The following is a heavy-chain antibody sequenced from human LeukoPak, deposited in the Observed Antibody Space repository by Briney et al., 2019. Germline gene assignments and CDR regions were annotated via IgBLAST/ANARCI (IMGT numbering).Heavy chain of an antibody. V-gene: IGHV4-4*07. J-gene: IGHJ3*02. CDR1: GGSISSYY. CDR3: ARGARNQQHDFDI. CDR2: IYTSGIT. D-gene: IGHD1/OR15-1a*01. Sequence: SETLSPTCSVSGGSISSYYWSWIRQPAGKGLEWIGRIYTSGITNYNPSLKSRVTMSVDTSKNQFSLKLSSVTAADTAVYYCARGARNQQHDFDIWGQGTMVTVSS.